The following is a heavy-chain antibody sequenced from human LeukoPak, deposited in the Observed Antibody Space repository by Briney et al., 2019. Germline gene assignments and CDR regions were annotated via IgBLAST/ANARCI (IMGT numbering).Heavy chain of an antibody. Sequence: PSETLSLTCTVSGGSVSSGVSYWAWIRQPPGTGLEWIGSIYYSGSSYYNPSLKSRVTISVDMSKNHFSLKVNSVTAADTAVYYCARLRLAAAGTAYYFENWGQGTLVTVSS. D-gene: IGHD6-13*01. CDR1: GGSVSSGVSY. CDR2: IYYSGSS. CDR3: ARLRLAAAGTAYYFEN. J-gene: IGHJ4*02. V-gene: IGHV4-39*02.